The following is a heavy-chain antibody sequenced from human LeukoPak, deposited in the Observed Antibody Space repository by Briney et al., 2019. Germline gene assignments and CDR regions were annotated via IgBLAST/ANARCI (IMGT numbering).Heavy chain of an antibody. D-gene: IGHD1-20*01. V-gene: IGHV3-15*07. Sequence: GASLRLSCAASVCTFSNAWMNWVREAPWKGLEWIGRIKSKADGETIDYAAPVKGRFTFSRDDSKNMLYLQMNSLKSEDTAVYYCSTLTSRGLSDSWGQGTLVTVSS. CDR1: VCTFSNAW. CDR3: STLTSRGLSDS. J-gene: IGHJ4*02. CDR2: IKSKADGETI.